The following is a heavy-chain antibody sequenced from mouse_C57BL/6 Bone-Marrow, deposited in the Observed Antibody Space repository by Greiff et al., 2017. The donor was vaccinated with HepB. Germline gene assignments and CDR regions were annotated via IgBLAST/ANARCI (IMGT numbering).Heavy chain of an antibody. Sequence: QVQLQQSGAELVKPGASVKISCKASGYAFSSYWMNWVKQRPGKGLEWIGQIYPGDGDTNYNGKFKGKATLTADKSSSTAYMQLSSLTSEDSAVYFCARVGPSYWYFDVWGTGTTVTVSS. J-gene: IGHJ1*03. CDR3: ARVGPSYWYFDV. CDR2: IYPGDGDT. V-gene: IGHV1-80*01. CDR1: GYAFSSYW.